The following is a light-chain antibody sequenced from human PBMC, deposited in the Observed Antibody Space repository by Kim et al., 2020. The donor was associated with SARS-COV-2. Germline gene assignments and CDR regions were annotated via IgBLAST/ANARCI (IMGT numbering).Light chain of an antibody. Sequence: EIVMTQSPATLSVSPGERATLSCRASQSVSSNLAWYQQKPGQPPRLLIYGASTRATGIPARFSGSGSGAEFTLTISSLQSEDFAVYYCQQYSNWPGTFGQGTKLEIK. CDR1: QSVSSN. CDR2: GAS. V-gene: IGKV3-15*01. J-gene: IGKJ2*01. CDR3: QQYSNWPGT.